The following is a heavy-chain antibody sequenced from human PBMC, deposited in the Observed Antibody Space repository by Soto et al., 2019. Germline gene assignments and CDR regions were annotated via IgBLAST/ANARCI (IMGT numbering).Heavy chain of an antibody. J-gene: IGHJ6*02. CDR2: ISYDGSNK. CDR1: GFTFSSYA. CDR3: ARGANYYYGMDV. V-gene: IGHV3-30-3*01. Sequence: GGSLRLSCAASGFTFSSYAMHWVRQAPGKGLEWVAVISYDGSNKYYADPVKGRFTISRDNSKNTLYLQMNSLRAEDTAVYYCARGANYYYGMDVWGQGTTVTVSS.